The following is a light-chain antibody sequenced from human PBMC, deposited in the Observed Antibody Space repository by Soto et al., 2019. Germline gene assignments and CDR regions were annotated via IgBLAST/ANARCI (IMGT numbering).Light chain of an antibody. Sequence: ESVLTQSPGTLSLSPGERATLSCRASQSVSSNYLAWYQQKPGQAPRLLIYDASTRATGIPDRFSGSGSGTDFTLTISRLEPEDSAVYYCQQYGISPTWTFGQGTKVDIK. CDR2: DAS. CDR1: QSVSSNY. V-gene: IGKV3-20*01. CDR3: QQYGISPTWT. J-gene: IGKJ1*01.